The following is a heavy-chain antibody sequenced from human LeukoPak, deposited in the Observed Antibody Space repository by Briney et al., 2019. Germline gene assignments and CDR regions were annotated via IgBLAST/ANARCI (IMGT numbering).Heavy chain of an antibody. Sequence: SETLSLTCTVSGGSISSSSYYWGWIRQPPGKGLEWIGSIYYSGSTYYNPSLKSRVTISVDTSKNQFSLKLSSVTAADTAVYYCARHEFSSGYHFDYWGQGTLVTVSS. D-gene: IGHD3-22*01. J-gene: IGHJ4*02. V-gene: IGHV4-39*01. CDR3: ARHEFSSGYHFDY. CDR2: IYYSGST. CDR1: GGSISSSSYY.